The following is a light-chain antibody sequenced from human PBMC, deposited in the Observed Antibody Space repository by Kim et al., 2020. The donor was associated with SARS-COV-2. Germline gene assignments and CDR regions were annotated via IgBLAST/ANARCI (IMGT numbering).Light chain of an antibody. CDR2: INRDGSH. V-gene: IGLV4-69*01. CDR1: SGHSSYA. CDR3: QTWDTGAWV. Sequence: ASVKFSCTVTSGHSSYAIAWHQQQPEKGPRYLMRINRDGSHDKGDGIPDRFSGYSSGADHYLTISSLQSEDEADYYCQTWDTGAWVFGGGTQLTVL. J-gene: IGLJ3*02.